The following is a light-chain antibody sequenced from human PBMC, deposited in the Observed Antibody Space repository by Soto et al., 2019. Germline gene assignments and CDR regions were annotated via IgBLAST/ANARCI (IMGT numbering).Light chain of an antibody. J-gene: IGKJ1*01. V-gene: IGKV3-20*01. CDR1: QSVSSSS. Sequence: EIVLTQSPGTLSLSPGERATLSCRASQSVSSSSLAWYQQKRGQAPRLLIHDASSRATGIPDRFSGSGSGTVFTLTINILEPDDFAVYYCHQYGNSPQTFGQGTKVDIK. CDR3: HQYGNSPQT. CDR2: DAS.